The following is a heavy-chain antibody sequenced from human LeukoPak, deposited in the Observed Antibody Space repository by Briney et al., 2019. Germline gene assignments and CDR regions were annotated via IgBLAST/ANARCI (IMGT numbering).Heavy chain of an antibody. D-gene: IGHD3-22*01. V-gene: IGHV1-2*02. CDR1: GYTFTGYY. CDR2: INPNSGGT. Sequence: ASVKVSCKASGYTFTGYYMHWVRQAPGQGLEWMGWINPNSGGTNYAQKFQGRVTMTRDTSISTAYMGLSRLRSDDTAVYYCASQVVFITMIVGHDAFDIWGQGTMVTVSS. J-gene: IGHJ3*02. CDR3: ASQVVFITMIVGHDAFDI.